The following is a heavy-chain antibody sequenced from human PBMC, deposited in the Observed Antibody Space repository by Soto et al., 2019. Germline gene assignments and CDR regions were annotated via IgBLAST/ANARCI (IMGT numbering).Heavy chain of an antibody. CDR2: INPKSGGT. V-gene: IGHV1-2*04. CDR1: GYSFTDYH. J-gene: IGHJ5*02. CDR3: ARGVLTSTSDREDFVP. D-gene: IGHD6-6*01. Sequence: ASVKVSCKASGYSFTDYHIHWVRQAPGQGLEWLGRINPKSGGTSTAQKFQGWVTMTRDRSISTVYMELTRLRSDDTAVYFCARGVLTSTSDREDFVPWCPGPLVTV.